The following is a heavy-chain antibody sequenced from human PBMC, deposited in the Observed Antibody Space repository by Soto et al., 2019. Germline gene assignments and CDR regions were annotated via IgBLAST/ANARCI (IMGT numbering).Heavy chain of an antibody. Sequence: ASVKVSCKASGYTFTSYDINWVRQATGQGLEWMGWMNPNSGNTGYAQKFQGRVTMTRNTSISTAYMELSSLRSEDTAVYYCARVLGYCSGGSRYSGSHPWAQGTLVTFSA. J-gene: IGHJ5*02. D-gene: IGHD2-15*01. CDR1: GYTFTSYD. V-gene: IGHV1-8*01. CDR3: ARVLGYCSGGSRYSGSHP. CDR2: MNPNSGNT.